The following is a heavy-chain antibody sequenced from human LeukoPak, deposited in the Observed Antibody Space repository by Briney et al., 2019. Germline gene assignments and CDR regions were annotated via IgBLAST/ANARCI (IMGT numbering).Heavy chain of an antibody. D-gene: IGHD6-13*01. CDR1: GGSFSSGSYY. CDR3: ARGEARTAAGTELDY. J-gene: IGHJ4*02. Sequence: PSETLSLTCTVSGGSFSSGSYYWSWIRQPPGTGLEWIGYIYYSGSTNYNPSLKSRVTISVDTSKNQFSLKLSSVTAADTAVYYCARGEARTAAGTELDYWGQGTLVTVSS. CDR2: IYYSGST. V-gene: IGHV4-61*01.